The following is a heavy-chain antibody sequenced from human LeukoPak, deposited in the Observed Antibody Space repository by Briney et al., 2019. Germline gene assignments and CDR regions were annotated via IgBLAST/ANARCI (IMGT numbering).Heavy chain of an antibody. V-gene: IGHV3-23*01. D-gene: IGHD3-3*01. Sequence: GGSLRLSCAASGFTFSSYAMSWVRQAPGKGLEWVSANSGSGGSTYYADSVKGRFTISRDNSKNTLYLQMNSLRAEDTAVYYCAKDFYDFWSGYPNWFDPWGQGTLVTVSS. CDR2: NSGSGGST. CDR3: AKDFYDFWSGYPNWFDP. J-gene: IGHJ5*02. CDR1: GFTFSSYA.